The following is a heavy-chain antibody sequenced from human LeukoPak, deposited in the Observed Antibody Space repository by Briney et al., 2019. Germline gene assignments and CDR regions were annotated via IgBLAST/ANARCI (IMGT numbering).Heavy chain of an antibody. D-gene: IGHD3-10*01. CDR3: ARVQSHVLLWFGELLTPGGYYFDY. CDR1: GYTFTGYY. V-gene: IGHV1-2*02. CDR2: INPNSGGT. Sequence: GASVKVSCKASGYTFTGYYMHWVRQAPGQGLEWVGWINPNSGGTNYAQKFQGRVTMTRDTSISTAYMELSRLRSDDTAVYYCARVQSHVLLWFGELLTPGGYYFDYGGQGTLVTVSS. J-gene: IGHJ4*02.